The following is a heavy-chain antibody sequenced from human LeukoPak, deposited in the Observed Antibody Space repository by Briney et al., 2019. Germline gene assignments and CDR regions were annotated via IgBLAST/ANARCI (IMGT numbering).Heavy chain of an antibody. V-gene: IGHV3-23*01. J-gene: IGHJ4*02. CDR3: AKDRYCTNNICHGDFDY. Sequence: GGSLRLSCAASVFTFSNYAMSWVRQAPGKGLEWGSGIIGSGGDTYYADSVKGRFTISRDNSKNTLYLQMNSLRAEDTAVYYCAKDRYCTNNICHGDFDYWGQGTLVTVSS. CDR1: VFTFSNYA. D-gene: IGHD2-8*01. CDR2: IIGSGGDT.